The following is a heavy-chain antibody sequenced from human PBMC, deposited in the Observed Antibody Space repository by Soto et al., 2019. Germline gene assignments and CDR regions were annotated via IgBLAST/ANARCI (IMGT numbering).Heavy chain of an antibody. J-gene: IGHJ1*01. V-gene: IGHV1-69*02. CDR3: ASSDPYSSSWYAEYFQH. D-gene: IGHD6-13*01. CDR1: GGTFSSYT. CDR2: IIPILGIA. Sequence: SVKVSCKASGGTFSSYTISWVRQAPGQGLEWMGRIIPILGIANYAQKFQGRVTITADKSTSTAYMELSSLRSEDTAVYYCASSDPYSSSWYAEYFQHWGQGTLVTVSS.